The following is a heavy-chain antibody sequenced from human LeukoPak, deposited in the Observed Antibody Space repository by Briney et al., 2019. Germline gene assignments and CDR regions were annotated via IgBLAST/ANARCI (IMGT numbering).Heavy chain of an antibody. Sequence: GGSLKLSCAASGFTFSGSAIHWVRQSSGKGLEWVGQIDKKDKGYATAAAYAASVKGRFTISRDDSINTAYLQMKSLKTEDTALYYCTRDSGTYNWFGPWGQGTLVTVSS. CDR1: GFTFSGSA. CDR3: TRDSGTYNWFGP. V-gene: IGHV3-73*01. D-gene: IGHD1-26*01. CDR2: IDKKDKGYATAA. J-gene: IGHJ5*02.